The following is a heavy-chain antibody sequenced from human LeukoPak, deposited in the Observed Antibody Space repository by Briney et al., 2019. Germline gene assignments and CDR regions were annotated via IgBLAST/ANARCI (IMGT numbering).Heavy chain of an antibody. J-gene: IGHJ1*01. Sequence: SETLSLTCTVSGGSISSYYWSWIRQPPGKGLEWIGYIYYSGSTNYNPSLKSRVTTSVDTSKNQFSLKLSSVTAADTAVYYCASEVVTAIPFFQHWGQGTLVTVSS. CDR2: IYYSGST. D-gene: IGHD2-21*02. CDR3: ASEVVTAIPFFQH. CDR1: GGSISSYY. V-gene: IGHV4-59*01.